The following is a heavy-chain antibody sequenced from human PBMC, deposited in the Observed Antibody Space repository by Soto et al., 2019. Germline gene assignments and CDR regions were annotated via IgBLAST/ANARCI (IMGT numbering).Heavy chain of an antibody. Sequence: CKGVGCKCVDYWIGWVRQMPGKGLEWMGIIYPGDSDTRYSPSFQGQVTISADKTISTAYLQWSSLKASDTAMYYCARYPTTDYWGQGTLVTVSS. CDR2: IYPGDSDT. CDR1: GCKCVDYW. V-gene: IGHV5-51*01. J-gene: IGHJ4*02. D-gene: IGHD1-1*01. CDR3: ARYPTTDY.